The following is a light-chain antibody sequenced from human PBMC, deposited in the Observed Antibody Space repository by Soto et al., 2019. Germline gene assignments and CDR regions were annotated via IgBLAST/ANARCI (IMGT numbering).Light chain of an antibody. J-gene: IGKJ4*01. CDR1: QTVGSN. CDR2: GAS. V-gene: IGKV3-15*01. CDR3: QQYKDWPLT. Sequence: EIVMTQSPATLSVSPGERVTLSCRASQTVGSNVAWYQQKPGQAPRLLIYGASTRATGIPARFSGSGSGAEFTLTITSQQSEDFALYYCQQYKDWPLTFGGGTKVEIK.